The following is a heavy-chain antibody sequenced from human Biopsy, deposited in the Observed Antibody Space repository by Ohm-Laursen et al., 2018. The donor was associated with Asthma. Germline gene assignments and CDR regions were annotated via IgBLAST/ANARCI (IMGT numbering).Heavy chain of an antibody. J-gene: IGHJ4*02. D-gene: IGHD2-15*01. Sequence: GTLSLTCTVTGGSVTSATFHWSWIRQAPGKGLEWIGFINYSGSANYSPSLRGRVTISVDTSKKQISLRLSSVIAADTAVYYCAGFCSGGNCPDHWGQGTLVTVSS. V-gene: IGHV4-61*01. CDR1: GGSVTSATFH. CDR2: INYSGSA. CDR3: AGFCSGGNCPDH.